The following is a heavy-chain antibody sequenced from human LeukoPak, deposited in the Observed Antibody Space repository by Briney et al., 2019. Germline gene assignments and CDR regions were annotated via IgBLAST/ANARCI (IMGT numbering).Heavy chain of an antibody. J-gene: IGHJ5*02. CDR2: IIPILGIA. D-gene: IGHD6-13*01. CDR1: GGTFSSYA. CDR3: ARAQPQGWQQLVIVRGSYWFDP. Sequence: SVKVSCKASGGTFSSYAISWVRQAPGQGLEWMGRIIPILGIANYAQKFQGRVTITADKSTSTAYMELSSLRSEDTAVYYCARAQPQGWQQLVIVRGSYWFDPWGQGTLVTVSS. V-gene: IGHV1-69*04.